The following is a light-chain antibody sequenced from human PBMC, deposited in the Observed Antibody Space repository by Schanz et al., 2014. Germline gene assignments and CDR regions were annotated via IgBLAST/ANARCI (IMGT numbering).Light chain of an antibody. J-gene: IGKJ4*01. CDR2: GAS. CDR3: QQYNDWPLP. V-gene: IGKV3-15*01. Sequence: EIVMTQSPATLSVSPGERATLSCRASQSVSNNLAWYQQKPGQPPRLLIYGASTRATGIPARFSGSRSGTEFTLTISSLQSEDFAVYYCQQYNDWPLPFGGGTKVRSN. CDR1: QSVSNN.